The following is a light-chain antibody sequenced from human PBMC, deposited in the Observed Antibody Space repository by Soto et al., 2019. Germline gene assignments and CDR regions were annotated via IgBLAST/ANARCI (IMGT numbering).Light chain of an antibody. Sequence: QSVLTQPASVSGSPGQSITISCTGTSSNVGSYNLVSWYQQHPGKAPKLMIYEVSKRPSGVSNRFSGSKSGNTASLTISGLQAEDEADYHCCSYAGSYTYVFGPGTKVT. CDR3: CSYAGSYTYV. CDR2: EVS. J-gene: IGLJ1*01. CDR1: SSNVGSYNL. V-gene: IGLV2-23*02.